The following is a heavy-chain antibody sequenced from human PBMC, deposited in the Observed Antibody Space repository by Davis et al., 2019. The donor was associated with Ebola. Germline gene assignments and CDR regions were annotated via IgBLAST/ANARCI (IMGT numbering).Heavy chain of an antibody. D-gene: IGHD5-18*01. J-gene: IGHJ4*02. CDR2: IYHSGST. Sequence: MPSETLSLTCAVSGGSISSGNWWSWVRQPPGKGLEWIGEIYHSGSTNYNPSLKSRVTISVDKSKNQFSLKLTSVTAADTAVYYCAREPYSYGLYYFDYWGQGTLVTVSS. V-gene: IGHV4-4*02. CDR3: AREPYSYGLYYFDY. CDR1: GGSISSGNW.